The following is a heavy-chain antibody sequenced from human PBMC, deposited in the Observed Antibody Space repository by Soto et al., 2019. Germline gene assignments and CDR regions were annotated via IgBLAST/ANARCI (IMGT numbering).Heavy chain of an antibody. Sequence: QPPGKGLEWIGSIYYSGSTYYNPSLKSRVTISVDTSKNQFSLKLSSVTAADTAVYYCASRRLLWFGELSFDPWGQGTLVTVSS. J-gene: IGHJ5*02. V-gene: IGHV4-39*01. CDR2: IYYSGST. D-gene: IGHD3-10*01. CDR3: ASRRLLWFGELSFDP.